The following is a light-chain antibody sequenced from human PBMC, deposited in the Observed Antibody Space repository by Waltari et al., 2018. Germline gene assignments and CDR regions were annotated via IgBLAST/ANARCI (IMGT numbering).Light chain of an antibody. V-gene: IGKV3-15*01. CDR1: QSVSSN. CDR3: QQYNNWPPA. Sequence: EIVMTQSPATLSAYPGERDSISCRASQSVSSNLAWYQQKPGQAPRLLIYGASTRATGIPARFSGSGSGTEFTLTISSLQSEDFAVYYCQQYNNWPPAFGQGTKLEIK. CDR2: GAS. J-gene: IGKJ2*01.